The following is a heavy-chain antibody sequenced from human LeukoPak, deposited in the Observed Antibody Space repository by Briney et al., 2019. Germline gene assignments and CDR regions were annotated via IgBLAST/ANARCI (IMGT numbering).Heavy chain of an antibody. Sequence: LPGGSLRLSCAASGFTFSSFAMSWVRQAPGKGLEWVSVIYSSGSTYYADSVKGRFTISRDNSENMVYLQMNSLRAEDTAVYYCARGAAGNFLDYWGQGTLVTVSS. CDR3: ARGAAGNFLDY. V-gene: IGHV3-53*01. D-gene: IGHD6-25*01. CDR2: IYSSGST. CDR1: GFTFSSFA. J-gene: IGHJ4*02.